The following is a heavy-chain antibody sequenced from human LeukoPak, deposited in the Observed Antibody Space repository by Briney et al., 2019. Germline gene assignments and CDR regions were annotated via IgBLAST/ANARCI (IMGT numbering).Heavy chain of an antibody. Sequence: PSETLSLTCTVSGGSISSSGYYWGWIRQPPGKGLEWIGSIYYSGSTYYNPSLKSRVTISVDTSKKQFSLKLSSVTAADTATYYCARENPSGYYNRPIDYWGQGTLVTVSS. CDR3: ARENPSGYYNRPIDY. CDR1: GGSISSSGYY. V-gene: IGHV4-39*07. D-gene: IGHD3-22*01. CDR2: IYYSGST. J-gene: IGHJ4*02.